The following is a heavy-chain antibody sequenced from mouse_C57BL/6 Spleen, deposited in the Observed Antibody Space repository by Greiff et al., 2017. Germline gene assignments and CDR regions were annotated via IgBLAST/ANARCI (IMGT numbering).Heavy chain of an antibody. Sequence: VQLQQSGPELVRPGVSVKISCKGSGYTFTDYAMHWVKQSHAKSLEWIGVISTYYGDASYNQKFKDKATMTVAKSSSTAYMELARLTSEDSAVYYCARLDSNYAMDYWGQGTSVTVSS. J-gene: IGHJ4*01. CDR2: ISTYYGDA. CDR3: ARLDSNYAMDY. V-gene: IGHV1-67*01. D-gene: IGHD2-5*01. CDR1: GYTFTDYA.